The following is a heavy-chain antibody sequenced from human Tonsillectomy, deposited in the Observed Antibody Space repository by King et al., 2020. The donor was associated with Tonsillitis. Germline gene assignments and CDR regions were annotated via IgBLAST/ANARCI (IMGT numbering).Heavy chain of an antibody. CDR2: IGTAGDP. CDR1: GFTFSSYD. CDR3: ARGRRGQWLNRHYYYGMDV. J-gene: IGHJ6*02. Sequence: VQLVESGGGLVQPGGSLRLSCAASGFTFSSYDMHWVRQATGKGLEWVSAIGTAGDPYYPGSVKGRFTISRENAKNSLYLQMNSLRAGDTAVYYCARGRRGQWLNRHYYYGMDVWGQGTTVTVSS. D-gene: IGHD6-19*01. V-gene: IGHV3-13*05.